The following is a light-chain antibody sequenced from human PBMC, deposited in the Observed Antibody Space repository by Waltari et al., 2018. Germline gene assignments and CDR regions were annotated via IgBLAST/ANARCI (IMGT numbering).Light chain of an antibody. J-gene: IGKJ1*01. Sequence: AIQVTQSPSSLSASVGDRVTITCRASQDLDNWLAWYQQKPGKAPNLLIYGAYVLESGVPSRFSGSGSGTDFTLTISSLQPEDFATYYCQQLHSYPPSTFGQGTKVESK. CDR2: GAY. V-gene: IGKV1-13*02. CDR3: QQLHSYPPST. CDR1: QDLDNW.